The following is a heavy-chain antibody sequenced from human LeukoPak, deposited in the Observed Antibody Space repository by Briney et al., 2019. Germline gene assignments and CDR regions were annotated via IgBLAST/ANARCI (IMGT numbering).Heavy chain of an antibody. D-gene: IGHD4-17*01. Sequence: GGSLRLSCAASGFTYSSYSLNWVRQVPGKGLEWVSYISSSSSYRYYADSVKGRFTISRDNAKNSLYLQMDSLRAEDTAVYYCARDNDYGVDYWGQGTLVTVSS. V-gene: IGHV3-21*01. J-gene: IGHJ4*02. CDR2: ISSSSSYR. CDR3: ARDNDYGVDY. CDR1: GFTYSSYS.